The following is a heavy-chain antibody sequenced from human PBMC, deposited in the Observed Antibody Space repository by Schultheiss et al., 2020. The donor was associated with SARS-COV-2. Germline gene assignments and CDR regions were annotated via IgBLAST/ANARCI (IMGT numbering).Heavy chain of an antibody. CDR1: GGSISSYY. CDR2: IYYSGST. CDR3: ARHGRGSNWFDP. V-gene: IGHV4-59*01. D-gene: IGHD1-26*01. J-gene: IGHJ5*02. Sequence: GSLRLSCTVSGGSISSYYWSWIRQPPGKGLEWIGYIYYSGSTYYNPSLKSRVTISVDTSKNQFSLKLSSVTAADTAVYYCARHGRGSNWFDPWGQGTLVTVSS.